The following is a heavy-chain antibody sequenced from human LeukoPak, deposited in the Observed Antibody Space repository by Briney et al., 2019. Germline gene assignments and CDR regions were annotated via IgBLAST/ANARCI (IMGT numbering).Heavy chain of an antibody. CDR1: GFTVSSYG. D-gene: IGHD3-10*01. CDR2: IWYDGSNK. CDR3: ATNQYGSDYYYYYGMDV. V-gene: IGHV3-33*01. Sequence: PGRSLRLSCAASGFTVSSYGMHWVRQAPGKGLEWVAVIWYDGSNKYYADSVKGRFTISRDNSKNTLYLQMNSLRAEDTAVYYCATNQYGSDYYYYYGMDVWGQGTTVTVSS. J-gene: IGHJ6*02.